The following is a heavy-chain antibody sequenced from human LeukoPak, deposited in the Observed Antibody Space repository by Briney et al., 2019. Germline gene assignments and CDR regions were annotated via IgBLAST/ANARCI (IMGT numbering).Heavy chain of an antibody. CDR1: GDSVSSNSAA. CDR3: ARDDYDSSGYYLGRLDY. Sequence: SQTLSLTCAISGDSVSSNSAAWNWIRQSPSRGLEWLGRTYYRSKWYNDYAVSVKSRITINPDTSKNQFSLQLNSVTPEDTAVYYCARDDYDSSGYYLGRLDYWGQGTLVTVSS. J-gene: IGHJ4*02. D-gene: IGHD3-22*01. V-gene: IGHV6-1*01. CDR2: TYYRSKWYN.